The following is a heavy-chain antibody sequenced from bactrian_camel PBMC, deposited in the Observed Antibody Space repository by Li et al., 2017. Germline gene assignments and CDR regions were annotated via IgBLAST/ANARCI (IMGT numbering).Heavy chain of an antibody. CDR2: IDSDGDI. CDR3: AESMACDMKWLSR. Sequence: VQLVESGGGSVQPGGSLRLSCTASGSIISMYCMGWFRQAPRKERGRVATIDSDGDISVAASVKGRFTISKDNAKNTLYLQMNSLKPEDTAMYYCAESMACDMKWLSRWGQGTQVTVS. CDR1: GSIISMYC. D-gene: IGHD3*01. V-gene: IGHV3S53*01. J-gene: IGHJ4*01.